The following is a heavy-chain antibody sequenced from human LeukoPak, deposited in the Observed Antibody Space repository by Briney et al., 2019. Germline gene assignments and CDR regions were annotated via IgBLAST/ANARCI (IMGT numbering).Heavy chain of an antibody. Sequence: SETLSLTCTVSGGSISSYYWSWLRQPPGKGLEWIGYIYYSGSTNYNPSLKSRVTISVDKSKNQFSLKPSSVTAADTAVYYCARDNPVYYYDSSGYYYGGRSFDYWGQGTLVTVSS. D-gene: IGHD3-22*01. J-gene: IGHJ4*02. CDR1: GGSISSYY. CDR2: IYYSGST. CDR3: ARDNPVYYYDSSGYYYGGRSFDY. V-gene: IGHV4-59*12.